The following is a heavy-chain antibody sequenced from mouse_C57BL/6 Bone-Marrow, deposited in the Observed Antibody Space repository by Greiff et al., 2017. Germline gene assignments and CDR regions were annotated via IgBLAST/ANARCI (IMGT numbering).Heavy chain of an antibody. J-gene: IGHJ3*01. Sequence: QVQLKESGAELVRPGTSVKVSCKASGYAFTNYLIEWVKQRPGQGLEWIGVINPGSGGTNYNEKFKGKATLTADKSSSTAYMQLSSLTSEDSAVYFCARSGDGYRGFAYWGQGTLVTVSA. V-gene: IGHV1-54*01. D-gene: IGHD2-3*01. CDR2: INPGSGGT. CDR1: GYAFTNYL. CDR3: ARSGDGYRGFAY.